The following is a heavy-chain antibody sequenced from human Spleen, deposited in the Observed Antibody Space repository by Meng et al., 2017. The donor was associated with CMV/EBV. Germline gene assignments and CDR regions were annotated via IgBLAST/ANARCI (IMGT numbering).Heavy chain of an antibody. CDR2: INPTSGGT. D-gene: IGHD6-13*01. CDR3: ATRWYSSLDY. V-gene: IGHV1-2*02. J-gene: IGHJ4*02. CDR1: GYTFTSYG. Sequence: LVQSGAEVKTPWASVKVSSKASGYTFTSYGISWVRQAPGQGLEWMGWINPTSGGTNYAQKFQGRVTMTRDTSISTAYMELSRLRSDDTAVYYCATRWYSSLDYWGQGTLVTVSS.